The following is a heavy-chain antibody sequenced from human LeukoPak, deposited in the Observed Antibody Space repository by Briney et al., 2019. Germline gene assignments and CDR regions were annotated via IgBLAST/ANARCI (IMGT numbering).Heavy chain of an antibody. CDR2: IYPGDSDT. J-gene: IGHJ4*02. V-gene: IGHV5-51*01. CDR3: ARHVAYCGGDCYTDFQYHFGY. CDR1: GYSSTSYW. Sequence: AESLKISCKGSGYSSTSYWIGWVRQMSGKGLEWMGIIYPGDSDTRYSPSFQGQVSISADKSISTAYLQWSSLKASDTAMYYCARHVAYCGGDCYTDFQYHFGYWGQGTLVTVSS. D-gene: IGHD2-21*02.